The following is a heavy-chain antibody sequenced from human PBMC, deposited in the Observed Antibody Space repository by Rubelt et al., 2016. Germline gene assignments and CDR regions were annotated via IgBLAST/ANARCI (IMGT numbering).Heavy chain of an antibody. CDR1: GFTFSSYG. Sequence: EVQLVESGGGLLQPGGSLRLSCAASGFTFSSYGMSWVRQSPGKGLEWVANIKQDGSAKTYVDSVKGRFTISRDNTKNSPYLQMNSLRAEDTAVYYCARAAAGTLGDYWGQGTPVTVSS. CDR2: IKQDGSAK. V-gene: IGHV3-7*04. J-gene: IGHJ4*02. D-gene: IGHD6-13*01. CDR3: ARAAAGTLGDY.